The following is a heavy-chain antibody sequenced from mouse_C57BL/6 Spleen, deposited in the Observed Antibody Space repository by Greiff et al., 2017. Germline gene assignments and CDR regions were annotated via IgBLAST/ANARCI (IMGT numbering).Heavy chain of an antibody. J-gene: IGHJ2*01. CDR2: INPNTGGT. CDR1: GYTFTDYN. D-gene: IGHD4-1*01. V-gene: IGHV1-22*01. Sequence: EVQLQQPGAELVKPGASVKMSCKASGYTFTDYNMHWVKQSHGKSLEWMGYINPNTGGTSYNQKFKGKATLTVNKSSSTAYMELRSLTSEDSTVYYCARSELGVCCFDSWGQGTTLTVSS. CDR3: ARSELGVCCFDS.